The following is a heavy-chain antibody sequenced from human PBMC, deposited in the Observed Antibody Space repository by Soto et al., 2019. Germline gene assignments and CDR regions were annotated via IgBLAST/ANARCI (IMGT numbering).Heavy chain of an antibody. CDR2: ISNGGVIT. V-gene: IGHV3-23*01. CDR3: AKHLGIHNAAGLDY. D-gene: IGHD1-20*01. CDR1: GFLFENFT. Sequence: GGSLRLSCAASGFLFENFTMNWIRQAPGRGLEWISAISNGGVITLYADSVKGRFSISRDDFERILYLQIDSLTAEDTAIYYCAKHLGIHNAAGLDYWGQGTVVTVSS. J-gene: IGHJ4*02.